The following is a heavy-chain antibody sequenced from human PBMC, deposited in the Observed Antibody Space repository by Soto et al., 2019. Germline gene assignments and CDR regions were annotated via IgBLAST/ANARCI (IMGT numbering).Heavy chain of an antibody. CDR2: IYHSGST. Sequence: SETLSLTCAVSGGSISSGGYSWSWIRQPPGKGLEWIGYIYHSGSTYYNPSLKSRVTISIDTSKNQFSLKLSSVTAADTAVYHCARGPYIGDYLWGQGTLVTVSS. D-gene: IGHD4-17*01. V-gene: IGHV4-30-2*01. J-gene: IGHJ5*02. CDR1: GGSISSGGYS. CDR3: ARGPYIGDYL.